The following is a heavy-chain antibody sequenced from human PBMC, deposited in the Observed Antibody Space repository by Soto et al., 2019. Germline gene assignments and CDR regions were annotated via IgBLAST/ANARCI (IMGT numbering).Heavy chain of an antibody. CDR3: ARGRGSSSCIDY. CDR2: INHSGST. J-gene: IGHJ4*02. D-gene: IGHD6-13*01. CDR1: GGSFSGYY. V-gene: IGHV4-34*01. Sequence: SETLSLTCAVYGGSFSGYYWSWIRQPPGKGLEWIGEINHSGSTNYNPSLKSRVTISVDTSKNQFSLKLSSVTAADTAVYYCARGRGSSSCIDYWGQGTLVTVSS.